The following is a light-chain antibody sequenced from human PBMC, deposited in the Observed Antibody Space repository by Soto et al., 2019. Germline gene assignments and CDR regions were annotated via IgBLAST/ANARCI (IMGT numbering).Light chain of an antibody. CDR1: QGISSC. J-gene: IGKJ1*01. CDR2: AAS. CDR3: QQANSFPRT. Sequence: IQMTQSPSSVSASVGERVTITCRASQGISSCLAWYQQKPGKAPKFLIYAASNLQSGVTSRFSGSGSGTEFTLTISSLQPEDCATYYCQQANSFPRTFGHGTKVDIK. V-gene: IGKV1-12*01.